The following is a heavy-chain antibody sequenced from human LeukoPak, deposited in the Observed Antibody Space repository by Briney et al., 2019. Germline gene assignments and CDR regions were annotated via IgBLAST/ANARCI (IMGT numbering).Heavy chain of an antibody. V-gene: IGHV4-61*01. CDR3: ARVRGDYVNLFDP. CDR1: GGSVSSGSYH. CDR2: THYSGNT. Sequence: SETLSLTCTVSGGSVSSGSYHWSWIRQPPGKGLEWIGYTHYSGNTYYNPSLKRRVTISLDTSKKQFSLWLRSVTAADTAVYYCARVRGDYVNLFDPWGQGTLVIVSS. D-gene: IGHD4-17*01. J-gene: IGHJ5*02.